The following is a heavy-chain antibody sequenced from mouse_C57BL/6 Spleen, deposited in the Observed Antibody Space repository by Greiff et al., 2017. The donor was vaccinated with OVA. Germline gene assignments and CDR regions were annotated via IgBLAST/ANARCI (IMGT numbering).Heavy chain of an antibody. V-gene: IGHV1-20*01. CDR1: GYSFTGYF. CDR3: ARSFDYGGFAY. Sequence: VKPGDSVKISCKASGYSFTGYFMNWVMQSHGKSLEWIGRINPYNGDTFYNQKFKGKATLTVNKSSSTAYMELRSLTSEDSAVYYCARSFDYGGFAYWGQGTLVTVSA. J-gene: IGHJ3*01. D-gene: IGHD2-4*01. CDR2: INPYNGDT.